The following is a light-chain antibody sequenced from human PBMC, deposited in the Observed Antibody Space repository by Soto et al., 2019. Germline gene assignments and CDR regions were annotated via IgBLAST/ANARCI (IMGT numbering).Light chain of an antibody. CDR2: SAS. CDR1: QTIVTY. J-gene: IGKJ5*01. CDR3: KQSYSTTIT. Sequence: DVQVTQSPSSLSAAVGDRVTISCRTSQTIVTYLNWYQHKPGNAPKLLMFSASTLQSGVPSRFRGSGSGTEFTLTITSVQPDDFATYYCKQSYSTTITFGQGTRLEIK. V-gene: IGKV1-39*01.